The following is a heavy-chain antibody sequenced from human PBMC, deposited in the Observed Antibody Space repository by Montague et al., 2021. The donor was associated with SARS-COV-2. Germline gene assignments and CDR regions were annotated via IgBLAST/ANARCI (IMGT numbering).Heavy chain of an antibody. J-gene: IGHJ6*03. CDR1: GFPFSSYA. V-gene: IGHV3-30*04. D-gene: IGHD3-3*01. CDR3: ARDPSYYDFWSGYLSPKQDYYYYYMDV. CDR2: ISYDGSNK. Sequence: SLRLSCAASGFPFSSYAMHWVRQAPGKVLEWVAVISYDGSNKYXXXSXXXRFXISRANSRNTLYLQLHSLRAEATAVSYCARDPSYYDFWSGYLSPKQDYYYYYMDVWGKGTTVTVSS.